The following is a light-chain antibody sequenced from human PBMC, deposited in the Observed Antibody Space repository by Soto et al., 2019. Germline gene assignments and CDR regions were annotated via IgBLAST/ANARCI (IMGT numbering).Light chain of an antibody. CDR2: LNSDGSH. V-gene: IGLV4-69*01. J-gene: IGLJ3*02. Sequence: QLVLTQSPSVSASLVASVKVTCTLSSGHSNYAIAWHQVQPEKGPRYLMKLNSDGSHSKGDGIPDRFSGSSSGAERYLTISSLQSEDEADYYCQTWGTGPHVFGGGTKLTV. CDR3: QTWGTGPHV. CDR1: SGHSNYA.